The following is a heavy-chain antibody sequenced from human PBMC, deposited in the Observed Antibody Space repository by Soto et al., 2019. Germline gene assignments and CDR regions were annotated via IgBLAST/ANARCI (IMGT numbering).Heavy chain of an antibody. CDR2: ISAYNGNT. J-gene: IGHJ4*02. CDR1: GYTFTSYG. Sequence: GASANVSFKASGYTFTSYGISWVRQAPGQGLEWMGWISAYNGNTNYAQKLQGRVTMTTDTSTSTAYMELRSLRSDDTAVYYCARSSPDYYDSSGYHRIDYWGQGTLVTVSS. CDR3: ARSSPDYYDSSGYHRIDY. V-gene: IGHV1-18*01. D-gene: IGHD3-22*01.